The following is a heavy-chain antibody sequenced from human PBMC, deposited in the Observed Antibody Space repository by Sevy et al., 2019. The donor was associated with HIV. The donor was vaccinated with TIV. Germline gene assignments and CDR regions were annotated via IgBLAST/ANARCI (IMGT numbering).Heavy chain of an antibody. CDR1: GFTFSSYW. J-gene: IGHJ6*02. CDR2: INSDGSST. Sequence: GGSLRFSCAASGFTFSSYWMHWVRQAPGKGLVWVSRINSDGSSTSYADSVKGRFTISRDNAKNTLYLQMNSLRAEDTAVYYCASPVGYSYGYIPRDGMDVWGQGTTVTVSS. V-gene: IGHV3-74*01. CDR3: ASPVGYSYGYIPRDGMDV. D-gene: IGHD5-18*01.